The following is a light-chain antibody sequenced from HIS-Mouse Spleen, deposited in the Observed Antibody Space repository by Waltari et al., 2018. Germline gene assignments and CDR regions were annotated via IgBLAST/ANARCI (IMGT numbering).Light chain of an antibody. J-gene: IGLJ2*01. CDR2: EVS. CDR1: SSDVGGSNY. Sequence: QSALTQPASVSGSPGQSITISCTGTSSDVGGSNYVPWYQQHPGKAPKRMIYEVSNRPSGVSNRFSGSKSGNTASLTISGLQAEDEADYYCSSYTSSSTLKVFGGGTKLTVL. V-gene: IGLV2-14*01. CDR3: SSYTSSSTLKV.